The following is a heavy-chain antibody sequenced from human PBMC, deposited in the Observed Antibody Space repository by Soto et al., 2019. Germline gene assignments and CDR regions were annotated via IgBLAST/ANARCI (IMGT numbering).Heavy chain of an antibody. J-gene: IGHJ4*02. Sequence: ASVKVSCKVSGYTLTELSMHWVRQAPGKGLEWMGGFDPEDGETIYAQKFQGRVTMTEDTSTDTAYMELSSLRSEDTAVYYCATVGYSSLDQRKQHHSGDYWGQGTLVTVSS. V-gene: IGHV1-24*01. D-gene: IGHD6-13*01. CDR1: GYTLTELS. CDR2: FDPEDGET. CDR3: ATVGYSSLDQRKQHHSGDY.